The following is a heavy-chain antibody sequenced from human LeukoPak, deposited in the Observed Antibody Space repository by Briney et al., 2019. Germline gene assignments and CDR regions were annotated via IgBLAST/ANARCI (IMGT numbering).Heavy chain of an antibody. CDR3: ARDQYCSSTSCPLYYYYGMDV. D-gene: IGHD2-2*01. CDR1: GGTFSSYA. Sequence: SVKVSCKAFGGTFSSYAISWVRQAPGQGLEWMGGIIPIFGTANYAQKFQGRVTITADESTSTAYMELSSLRSEDTAVYYCARDQYCSSTSCPLYYYYGMDVWGQGTTVTVSS. V-gene: IGHV1-69*13. CDR2: IIPIFGTA. J-gene: IGHJ6*02.